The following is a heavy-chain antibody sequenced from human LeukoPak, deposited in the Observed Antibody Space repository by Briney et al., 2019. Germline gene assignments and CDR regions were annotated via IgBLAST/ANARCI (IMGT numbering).Heavy chain of an antibody. CDR2: INPNSGGT. D-gene: IGHD5-18*01. J-gene: IGHJ4*02. CDR1: GYTFTGYY. Sequence: ASVKVSCKASGYTFTGYYMHWVRQAPGQGLEWMGWINPNSGGTNYAQKFQGRVTMTRDTSISTAYMELSRLRSDDTAVYYCARDTSARVWVTNPGLFDYWGQETLVTVSS. V-gene: IGHV1-2*02. CDR3: ARDTSARVWVTNPGLFDY.